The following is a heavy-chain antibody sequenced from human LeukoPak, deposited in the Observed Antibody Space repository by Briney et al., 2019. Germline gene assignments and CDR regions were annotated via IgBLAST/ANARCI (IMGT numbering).Heavy chain of an antibody. CDR1: GGSIRNYY. J-gene: IGHJ5*02. V-gene: IGHV4-59*04. CDR2: IYHSGST. D-gene: IGHD3-9*01. CDR3: ATTLLRYFDWLEWWFDP. Sequence: SETLSLTCTVSGGSIRNYYWSWIRQPPGKGLEWIGSIYHSGSTYYNPSLKSRVTISVDTSKNQFSLKLSSVTAADTAVYYCATTLLRYFDWLEWWFDPWGQGTLVTVSS.